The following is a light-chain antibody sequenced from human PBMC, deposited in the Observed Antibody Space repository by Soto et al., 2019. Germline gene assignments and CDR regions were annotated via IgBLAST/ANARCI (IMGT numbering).Light chain of an antibody. Sequence: EIVLTQSPATLSLSPGERATLSCRASQSVGYHLAWYQQKPGQAPRLLIYDASNRATGIPARFSGSGSGTDFTLTIGCLQSEDLATYYCQQYYTYPWTFGQGTKVDIK. CDR2: DAS. CDR1: QSVGYH. CDR3: QQYYTYPWT. V-gene: IGKV3-11*01. J-gene: IGKJ1*01.